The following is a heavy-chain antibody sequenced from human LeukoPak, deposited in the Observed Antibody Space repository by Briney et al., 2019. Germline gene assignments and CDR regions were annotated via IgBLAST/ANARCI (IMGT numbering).Heavy chain of an antibody. Sequence: GGSLRLSCAASGFTFSSYSMNWVRQAPGKGLEWVSSISSSSSYIYYADSVKGRFTISRDNAKNSLYLQMNSLRAEDTAVYYCARAPSRKVGQLLELGFDYWGQGTLVTVSS. CDR1: GFTFSSYS. J-gene: IGHJ4*02. CDR3: ARAPSRKVGQLLELGFDY. D-gene: IGHD2-2*01. CDR2: ISSSSSYI. V-gene: IGHV3-21*01.